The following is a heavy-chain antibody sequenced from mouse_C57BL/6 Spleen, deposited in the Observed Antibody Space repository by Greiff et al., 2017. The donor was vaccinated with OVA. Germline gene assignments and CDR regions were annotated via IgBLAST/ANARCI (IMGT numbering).Heavy chain of an antibody. CDR1: GYTFTSYW. CDR3: ARITARAHYFDY. V-gene: IGHV1-69*01. J-gene: IGHJ2*01. D-gene: IGHD3-1*01. CDR2: IDPSDSYT. Sequence: QVQLKQPGAELVMPGASVKLSCKASGYTFTSYWMHWVKQRPGQGLEWIGEIDPSDSYTNYNQKFKGKSTLTVDKSSSTAYMQLSSLTSEDSAVYYCARITARAHYFDYWGQGTTLTVSS.